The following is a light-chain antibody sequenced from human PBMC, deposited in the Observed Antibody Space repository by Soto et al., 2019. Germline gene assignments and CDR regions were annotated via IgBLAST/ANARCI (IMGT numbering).Light chain of an antibody. V-gene: IGKV3-11*01. CDR3: QQRSTWSPT. Sequence: EIVLTQSPATPSLSPGDRATLSCRASQSVDAYLAWYQQSPCQAHRLLMVDASNRATGTPTRFSGRGSGTDFTLTISSLEPEDFAFYYCQQRSTWSPTFGQGTKMEIK. CDR2: DAS. J-gene: IGKJ1*01. CDR1: QSVDAY.